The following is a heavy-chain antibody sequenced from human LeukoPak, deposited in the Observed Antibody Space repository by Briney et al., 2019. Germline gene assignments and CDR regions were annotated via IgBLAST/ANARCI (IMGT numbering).Heavy chain of an antibody. CDR2: IYYTGST. V-gene: IGHV4-59*01. CDR1: VDSISNYY. Sequence: PSETLSLTCTVSVDSISNYYWSWIRQPPGKGLEWIGYIYYTGSTNYNPSFKGRVTISVDTSKNQFSLKLSSVTAADTAVYYCAARRAYYFDYWGQGTLVTVSS. J-gene: IGHJ4*02. CDR3: AARRAYYFDY.